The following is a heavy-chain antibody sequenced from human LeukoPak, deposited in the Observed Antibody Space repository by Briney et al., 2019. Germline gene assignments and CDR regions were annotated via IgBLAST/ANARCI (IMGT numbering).Heavy chain of an antibody. CDR3: ARLGRGSAPGDYYGMDV. CDR1: GFSFRNYA. Sequence: PGGSLRLSCAASGFSFRNYAMSWVRQAPGKGLEWVSAIGTAGDTYYPGSVKGRFTISRENAKNSLYLQMNSLRAGDTAVYYCARLGRGSAPGDYYGMDVWGQGTTVTVSS. J-gene: IGHJ6*02. CDR2: IGTAGDT. D-gene: IGHD2-15*01. V-gene: IGHV3-13*01.